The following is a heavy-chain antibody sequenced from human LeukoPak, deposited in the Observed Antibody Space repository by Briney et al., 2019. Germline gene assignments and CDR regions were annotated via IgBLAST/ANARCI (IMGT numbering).Heavy chain of an antibody. Sequence: GGSLRLSCVASGFSFNNYAMNWVRQARGKWLEWVSLIIGSSGTTFYADSVKCRITISRDKSKSTLYLKMNSLRAEDTAVYYCAKGAYDYIEIAYFDYWGQGSLVTVSS. CDR2: IIGSSGTT. CDR1: GFSFNNYA. J-gene: IGHJ4*02. V-gene: IGHV3-23*01. CDR3: AKGAYDYIEIAYFDY. D-gene: IGHD5-12*01.